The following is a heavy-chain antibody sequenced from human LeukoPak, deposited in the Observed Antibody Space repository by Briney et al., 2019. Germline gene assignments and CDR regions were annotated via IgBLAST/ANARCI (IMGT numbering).Heavy chain of an antibody. D-gene: IGHD5-12*01. V-gene: IGHV1-2*06. CDR2: IHPNSGGT. CDR1: VYTFTSYY. J-gene: IGHJ4*02. Sequence: ASVTVSCKATVYTFTSYYLHWVGQAPGQGREWMGRIHPNSGGTNYAQRFQGRVTMTRDTSISTVYMDLSRLRSDDTAFYYCARANFFDYWGQGTLVTVSS. CDR3: ARANFFDY.